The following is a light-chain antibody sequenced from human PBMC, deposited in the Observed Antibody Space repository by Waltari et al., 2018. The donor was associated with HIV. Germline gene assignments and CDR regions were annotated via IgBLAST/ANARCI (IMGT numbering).Light chain of an antibody. CDR2: YKSDSDK. CDR1: SGINVGTYR. CDR3: MIWHSSAWV. V-gene: IGLV5-45*01. J-gene: IGLJ3*02. Sequence: SVSPGASASLTCTLRSGINVGTYRIYWYQQKPGSPPQYLLRYKSDSDKQQGSGVPSRFSGSKDASANAGILLISGLQSEDEADYYCMIWHSSAWVFGGGTKLTVL.